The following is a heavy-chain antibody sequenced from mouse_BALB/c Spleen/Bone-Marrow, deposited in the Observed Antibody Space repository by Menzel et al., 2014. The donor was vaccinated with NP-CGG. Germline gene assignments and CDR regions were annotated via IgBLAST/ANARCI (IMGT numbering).Heavy chain of an antibody. D-gene: IGHD2-3*01. CDR3: ARLGYYEGFAY. CDR2: TNPDSTTI. J-gene: IGHJ3*01. CDR1: GFDFSRYW. Sequence: DVKLQESGGGLVQPGGSLKLSCAASGFDFSRYWMGWVRQAPGKGLGWIGETNPDSTTINYTPSLKYKFIISRDNAKNTLYLQMSNVRSEDTALYYCARLGYYEGFAYRGQGTLVTVSA. V-gene: IGHV4-1*02.